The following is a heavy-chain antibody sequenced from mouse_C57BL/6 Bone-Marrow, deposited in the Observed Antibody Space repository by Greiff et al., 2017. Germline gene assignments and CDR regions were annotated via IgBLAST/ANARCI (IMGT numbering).Heavy chain of an antibody. CDR3: ARCYGSSKYYYAMDY. J-gene: IGHJ4*01. V-gene: IGHV1-82*01. D-gene: IGHD1-1*01. Sequence: VQLKQSGPELVKPGASVKISCKASGYAFSSSWMNWVKQRPGKGLEWIGRIYPGDGDTNYNGKFKGKATLTADKSSSTAYMQLSSLTSEDSAVYFCARCYGSSKYYYAMDYWGQGTSVTVSS. CDR2: IYPGDGDT. CDR1: GYAFSSSW.